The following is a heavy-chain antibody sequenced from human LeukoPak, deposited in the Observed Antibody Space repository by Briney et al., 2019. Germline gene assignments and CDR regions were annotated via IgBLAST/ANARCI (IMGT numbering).Heavy chain of an antibody. CDR1: GFTVSSNY. J-gene: IGHJ4*02. V-gene: IGHV3-53*01. Sequence: GGSLRLSCAASGFTVSSNYMSWVRQAPGKGLEWVSVIYSGGSTYYADSVKGRFTISRDNSKNTLYLRMNSLRAEDTAVYYCARDYYDSSGYNHHYWGQGTLVTVSS. CDR3: ARDYYDSSGYNHHY. CDR2: IYSGGST. D-gene: IGHD3-22*01.